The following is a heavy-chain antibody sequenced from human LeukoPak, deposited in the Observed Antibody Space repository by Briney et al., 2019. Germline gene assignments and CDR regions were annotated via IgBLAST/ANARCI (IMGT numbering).Heavy chain of an antibody. Sequence: ASVKVSCKASGYTFTSYDINWVRQATGQGLEWMGWMNPNSGNTGCAQEFQGRVTMTRNTSISTAYMELSSLRSEDTAVYYCARGRRWARSYSDYWGQGTLVTVSS. CDR2: MNPNSGNT. CDR1: GYTFTSYD. J-gene: IGHJ4*02. D-gene: IGHD4-23*01. CDR3: ARGRRWARSYSDY. V-gene: IGHV1-8*01.